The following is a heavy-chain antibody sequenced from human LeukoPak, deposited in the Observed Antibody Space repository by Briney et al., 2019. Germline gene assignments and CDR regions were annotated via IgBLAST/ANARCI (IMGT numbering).Heavy chain of an antibody. CDR3: ATKSLLGYTDY. Sequence: GGSLRLSCAASGFTFSTYGMRWVRQAPGKGLEWVSVISYDGSNKYYADSVKGRFTISRDNSKNTLYVQMNSLRVEDTAMYYCATKSLLGYTDYWGQGTLVTVSS. J-gene: IGHJ4*02. CDR1: GFTFSTYG. V-gene: IGHV3-30*03. CDR2: ISYDGSNK. D-gene: IGHD3-10*01.